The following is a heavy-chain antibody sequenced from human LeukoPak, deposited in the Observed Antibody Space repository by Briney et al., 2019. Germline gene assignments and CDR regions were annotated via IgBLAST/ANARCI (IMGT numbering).Heavy chain of an antibody. D-gene: IGHD4-17*01. V-gene: IGHV4-39*07. CDR1: GGSISSNSYY. CDR2: MYYSGST. Sequence: ASETLSLTCTVSGGSISSNSYYWGWLRQPPGKGLEWIGSMYYSGSTYYNPSLKSRVTISVDTSKNQVSLKLSSVTAADTAVYYCARSPQGTATTANWLDPWGQGTLVTVSS. J-gene: IGHJ5*02. CDR3: ARSPQGTATTANWLDP.